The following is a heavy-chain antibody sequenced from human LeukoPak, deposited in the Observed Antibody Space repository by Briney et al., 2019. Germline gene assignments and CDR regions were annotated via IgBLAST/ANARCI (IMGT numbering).Heavy chain of an antibody. V-gene: IGHV3-33*01. CDR3: ARIGGDRHPIEY. CDR1: GFTFSSYG. J-gene: IGHJ4*02. D-gene: IGHD2-21*02. Sequence: GGSLRLSWAASGFTFSSYGMHWVRQAPGKGLEWVAVIWYDGTNKYYADSVKGRFTISRDNSKNTLYLQMNSLRAEDTAVYYCARIGGDRHPIEYWGQGTLVTVSS. CDR2: IWYDGTNK.